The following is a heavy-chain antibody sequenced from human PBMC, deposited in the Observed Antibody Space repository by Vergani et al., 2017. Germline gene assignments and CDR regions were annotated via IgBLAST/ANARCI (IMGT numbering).Heavy chain of an antibody. CDR1: GGTFSSYT. CDR2: IIPILGIA. Sequence: QVQLVQSGAEVKKPGSSVKVSCKASGGTFSSYTISWVRQAPGQGLEWMGRIIPILGIANYAQKFQGRVTITADKSTSTAYMELSSLRSEDTAVYYCARNIPPQGGGACDIWGQGTMVTVSS. D-gene: IGHD2-2*02. V-gene: IGHV1-69*02. CDR3: ARNIPPQGGGACDI. J-gene: IGHJ3*02.